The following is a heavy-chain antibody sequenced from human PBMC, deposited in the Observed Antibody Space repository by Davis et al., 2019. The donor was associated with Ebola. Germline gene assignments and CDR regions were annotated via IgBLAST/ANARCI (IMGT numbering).Heavy chain of an antibody. Sequence: MPGGSLRLSCTVSGGSISSSSYYWGWIRQPPGKGLEWIGEINHSGSTNYNPSLKSRVTISVDTSKNQFSLKLSSVTAADTAVYYCARDWRLDSNYYYYYYGMDVWGQGTTVTVSS. V-gene: IGHV4-39*07. CDR3: ARDWRLDSNYYYYYYGMDV. CDR2: INHSGST. CDR1: GGSISSSSYY. D-gene: IGHD4-11*01. J-gene: IGHJ6*02.